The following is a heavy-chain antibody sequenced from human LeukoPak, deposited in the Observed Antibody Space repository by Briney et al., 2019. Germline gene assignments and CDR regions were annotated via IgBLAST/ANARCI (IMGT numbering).Heavy chain of an antibody. CDR1: GFTFSSYS. J-gene: IGHJ4*02. CDR2: ISGSGGRT. V-gene: IGHV3-23*01. CDR3: AKGRYNWNDGGLFDY. D-gene: IGHD1-1*01. Sequence: GGSLRLSCAASGFTFSSYSMNWVRQAPGKGLEWVLAISGSGGRTYYADSVKGRFTISRDNSKNTLYLQMNSLRAEDTAVYYCAKGRYNWNDGGLFDYWGQGTLVTVSS.